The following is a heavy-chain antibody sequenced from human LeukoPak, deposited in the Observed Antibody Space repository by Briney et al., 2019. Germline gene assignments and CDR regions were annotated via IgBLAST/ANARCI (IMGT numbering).Heavy chain of an antibody. CDR3: VRQYSDSWAGPNWFDP. D-gene: IGHD6-13*01. V-gene: IGHV1-2*02. CDR2: ISPNSGGT. Sequence: ATLKVSCKASGYTFTGYYIHWVRQAPGEGLEWMGWISPNSGGTNYAQKFQGRVTMAGDTSITTAYMELTSLTSDDTAVYYCVRQYSDSWAGPNWFDPWGQGTQVTVS. J-gene: IGHJ5*02. CDR1: GYTFTGYY.